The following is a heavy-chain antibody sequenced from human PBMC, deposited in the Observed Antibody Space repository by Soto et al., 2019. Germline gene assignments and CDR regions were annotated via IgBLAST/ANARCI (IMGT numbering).Heavy chain of an antibody. J-gene: IGHJ4*02. D-gene: IGHD1-1*01. CDR1: GYSFSSYS. V-gene: IGHV3-23*01. Sequence: EVHLLESGGGLVQPGGSLRLSCAASGYSFSSYSMSWVRQAPGMGLEWVSAISVSGGSTYYADPVRGRFTISRDNSKNTLSLQMTSLRAEDTAVYYCAKASSSNVYNFDSWGQGTLVTVSS. CDR2: ISVSGGST. CDR3: AKASSSNVYNFDS.